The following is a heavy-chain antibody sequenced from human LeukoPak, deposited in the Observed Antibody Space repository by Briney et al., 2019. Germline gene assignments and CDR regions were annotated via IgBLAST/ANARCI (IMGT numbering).Heavy chain of an antibody. CDR3: ARAPYPPYYFDY. Sequence: SETLSLTCTVSGGSISSYYWSWIRQPAGKGLEWTGRIYTSGSTNYNPSLKSRVTKSVDTSKDQFSLKLSSVTAADTAVYYCARAPYPPYYFDYWGQGTLVTVSS. V-gene: IGHV4-4*07. CDR2: IYTSGST. CDR1: GGSISSYY. J-gene: IGHJ4*02.